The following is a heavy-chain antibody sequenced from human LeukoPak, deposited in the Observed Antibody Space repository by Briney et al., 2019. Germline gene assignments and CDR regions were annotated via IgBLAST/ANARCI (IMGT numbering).Heavy chain of an antibody. J-gene: IGHJ4*02. D-gene: IGHD6-6*01. CDR2: ISATSNNI. V-gene: IGHV3-48*01. CDR3: ARGGAARPDY. CDR1: GFTLSNYG. Sequence: GGSLRLSCAGSGFTLSNYGMNWVRQPPGRGLEWLSYISATSNNINYADSVKGRFTISRDNAKNSLYLQINSLRVEDTAVYFCARGGAARPDYRGQGTLVTVSS.